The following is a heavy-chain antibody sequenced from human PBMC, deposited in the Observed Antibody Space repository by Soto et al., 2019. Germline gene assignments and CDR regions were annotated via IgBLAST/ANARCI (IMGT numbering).Heavy chain of an antibody. V-gene: IGHV3-73*01. CDR3: AKELSGFNWNSLPYYYYYGMDV. J-gene: IGHJ6*02. CDR1: GFTFSGSA. D-gene: IGHD1-20*01. CDR2: IRSKANSYAT. Sequence: PGGSLRLSCAASGFTFSGSAMHWVRQASGKGLEWVGRIRSKANSYATAYAASVKGRFTISRDDSKNTLYLQMNSLKAEDTAVYYCAKELSGFNWNSLPYYYYYGMDVWGQGTTVTVSS.